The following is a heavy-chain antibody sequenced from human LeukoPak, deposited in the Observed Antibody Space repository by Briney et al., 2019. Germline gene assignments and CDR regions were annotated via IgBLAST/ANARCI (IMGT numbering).Heavy chain of an antibody. Sequence: PGGSLRLSCAASGFTFSIYAMHWVRQAPGKGLEWVTVISYDGSNKYYADSVKGRFTISRDNSKNALYLQMGSLRAEDMAVYYCARGRSPRGYYYGMDVWGQGTTVTVS. CDR1: GFTFSIYA. D-gene: IGHD1-26*01. CDR2: ISYDGSNK. V-gene: IGHV3-30*04. J-gene: IGHJ6*02. CDR3: ARGRSPRGYYYGMDV.